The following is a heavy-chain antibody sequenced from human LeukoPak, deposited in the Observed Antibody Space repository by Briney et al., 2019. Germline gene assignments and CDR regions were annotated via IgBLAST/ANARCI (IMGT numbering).Heavy chain of an antibody. CDR3: AKGEAHFSFDY. J-gene: IGHJ4*02. Sequence: PGGSLRLSCAASGFTFSDHYMSWIRQAPGKGLEWVSAISGSGGSTYYADSVKGRFTISRDNSKNTLYLQMNSLRAEDTAVYYCAKGEAHFSFDYWGQGTLVTVSS. V-gene: IGHV3-23*01. CDR2: ISGSGGST. CDR1: GFTFSDHY. D-gene: IGHD1-26*01.